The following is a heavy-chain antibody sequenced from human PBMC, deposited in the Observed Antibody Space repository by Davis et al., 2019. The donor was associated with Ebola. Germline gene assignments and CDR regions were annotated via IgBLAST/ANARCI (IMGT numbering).Heavy chain of an antibody. J-gene: IGHJ5*02. CDR2: IYYSGRT. D-gene: IGHD3-10*01. CDR3: ARITMVQGVSNWFDP. CDR1: GGSISSYY. Sequence: MPSETLSLTCTVSGGSISSYYWSWIRQPPGKGLEWIGYIYYSGRTNYNPSLKSRVTISVDTSKNQFSLKLSSVTAADTAVYYCARITMVQGVSNWFDPWGQGTLVTVSS. V-gene: IGHV4-59*01.